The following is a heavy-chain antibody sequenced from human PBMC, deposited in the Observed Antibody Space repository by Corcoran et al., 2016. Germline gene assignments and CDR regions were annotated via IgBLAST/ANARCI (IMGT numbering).Heavy chain of an antibody. Sequence: QVTLKESGPVLVKPTETLTLTCTVSGFSLSNARMGVSWIRQPPGKAPEWLAHIFSNDEKSYSTSLKSRLTISKDTSKSQVVLTMTNMDPVDTATYYCARITRLGILPPSVDYWGQGTLVTVSS. CDR1: GFSLSNARMG. J-gene: IGHJ4*02. CDR2: IFSNDEK. V-gene: IGHV2-26*01. D-gene: IGHD7-27*01. CDR3: ARITRLGILPPSVDY.